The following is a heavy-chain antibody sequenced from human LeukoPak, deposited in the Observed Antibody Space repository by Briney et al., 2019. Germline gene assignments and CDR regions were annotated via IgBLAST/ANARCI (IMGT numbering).Heavy chain of an antibody. CDR3: PRDPSTIAVAGTYVY. J-gene: IGHJ4*02. CDR1: GFTFSSYS. CDR2: ISSRRSYI. Sequence: PGGSLRLSCAACGFTFSSYSMKWVRQAPGKGVEGGRSISSRRSYIYYADCVKGRFTISRDNPKHSLYLQMNSLRAEDTAVYYCPRDPSTIAVAGTYVYWGQGTLVTVSS. V-gene: IGHV3-21*01. D-gene: IGHD6-19*01.